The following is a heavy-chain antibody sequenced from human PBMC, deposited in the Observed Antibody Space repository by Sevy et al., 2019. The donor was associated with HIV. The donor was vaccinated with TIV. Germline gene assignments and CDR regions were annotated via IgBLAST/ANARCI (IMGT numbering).Heavy chain of an antibody. CDR1: GGSISAYY. V-gene: IGHV4-59*01. CDR2: IYYTGST. J-gene: IGHJ5*02. D-gene: IGHD5-12*01. CDR3: GGAPPALSGDDSFNWFDP. Sequence: SETLSLTCTVSGGSISAYYWSWIRQPPGKPLEYIGSIYYTGSTNYNPSLKSRVTISVDTSKNQFSLQLNSVTAADTAVYFWGGAPPALSGDDSFNWFDPWGQGTLVTVSS.